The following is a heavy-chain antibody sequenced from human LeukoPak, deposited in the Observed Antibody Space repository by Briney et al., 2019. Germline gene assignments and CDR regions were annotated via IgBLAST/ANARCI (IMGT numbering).Heavy chain of an antibody. V-gene: IGHV1-2*02. J-gene: IGHJ4*02. CDR1: GYTXTGYY. Sequence: XXCXXXGYTXTGYYMHWVRQAPGQGLEWMGWINPNSGGTNYAQKFQGRVTMTRDTSISTAYMELSRLRSDDTAVYYCAREIEPATAIGIDYWGQGTLVTVSS. CDR3: AREIEPATAIGIDY. D-gene: IGHD2-2*02. CDR2: INPNSGGT.